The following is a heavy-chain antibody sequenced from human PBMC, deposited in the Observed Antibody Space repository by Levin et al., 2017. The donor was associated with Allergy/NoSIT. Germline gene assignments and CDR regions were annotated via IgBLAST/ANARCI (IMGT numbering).Heavy chain of an antibody. V-gene: IGHV3-30*18. CDR1: GFSFRSFG. CDR3: AKDVVFGTSSWSLDF. Sequence: GESLKISCAASGFSFRSFGMHWVRQAPGKGLEWVAVISYDGSDKNYADSAKGRFTISRDNTKNTLYLQMNSLRSEDAAVYYCAKDVVFGTSSWSLDFWGKGTLVTVSS. CDR2: ISYDGSDK. D-gene: IGHD6-13*01. J-gene: IGHJ4*02.